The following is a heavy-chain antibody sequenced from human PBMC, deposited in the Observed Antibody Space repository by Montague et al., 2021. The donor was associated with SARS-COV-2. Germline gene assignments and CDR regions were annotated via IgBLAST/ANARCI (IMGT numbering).Heavy chain of an antibody. CDR1: GDSVSSNIAT. V-gene: IGHV6-1*01. J-gene: IGHJ2*01. CDR3: ARAYCGGDCYFYWYFDL. D-gene: IGHD2-21*02. CDR2: TYYRSKWYN. Sequence: CAISGDSVSSNIATWNWIRQSPSRGLEWLGRTYYRSKWYNDYAVSVKSRVIINPDTSNNRISLQLNSGTPEDAAVYYCARAYCGGDCYFYWYFDLWGRGTLVTVSS.